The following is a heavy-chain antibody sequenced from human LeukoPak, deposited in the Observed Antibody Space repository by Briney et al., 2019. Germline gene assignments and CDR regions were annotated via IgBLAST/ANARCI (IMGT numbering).Heavy chain of an antibody. V-gene: IGHV3-30*03. CDR2: ISYDGSNK. CDR3: AIITGYSSSWYPIDY. Sequence: GGSLRLSCAASGFTFSSYGMHWVRQAPGKGLEWVAVISYDGSNKYYADSVKGRFTISRDNSKNTLYLQMNSLRAEDTAVYYCAIITGYSSSWYPIDYWGQGTLVTVSS. J-gene: IGHJ4*02. D-gene: IGHD6-13*01. CDR1: GFTFSSYG.